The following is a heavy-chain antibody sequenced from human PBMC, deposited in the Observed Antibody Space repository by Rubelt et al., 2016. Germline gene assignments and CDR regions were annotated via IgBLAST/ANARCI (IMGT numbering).Heavy chain of an antibody. CDR1: GGTFSSYA. CDR2: IIPIFGTA. CDR3: ARDPTTRFTSTGWFDP. J-gene: IGHJ5*02. Sequence: QVQLVQSGAEVKKPGSSVKVSCKASGGTFSSYAISWVRQAPGQGLEWMGGIIPIFGTATYAQKFQGRVTIIADESTSTSYIELSGLRSEDTAVYYCARDPTTRFTSTGWFDPWGQGTLVTVSS. D-gene: IGHD5-12*01. V-gene: IGHV1-69*01.